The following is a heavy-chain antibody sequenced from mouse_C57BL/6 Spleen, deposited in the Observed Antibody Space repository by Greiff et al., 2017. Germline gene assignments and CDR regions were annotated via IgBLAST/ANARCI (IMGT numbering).Heavy chain of an antibody. V-gene: IGHV1-59*01. CDR2: IDPSDSYT. CDR3: ARSVYYGSSHYAMDY. J-gene: IGHJ4*01. Sequence: QVQLQQPGAELVRPGTSVKLSCKASGYTFTSYWMHWVKQRPGQGLEWIGVIDPSDSYTNYNQKFKGKATLTVDTSSSTAYMQLSSLTSEDSAVYDCARSVYYGSSHYAMDYWGQGTSVTVSS. D-gene: IGHD1-1*01. CDR1: GYTFTSYW.